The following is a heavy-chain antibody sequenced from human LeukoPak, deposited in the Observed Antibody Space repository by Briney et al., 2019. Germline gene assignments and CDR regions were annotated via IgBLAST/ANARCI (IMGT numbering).Heavy chain of an antibody. CDR2: LSRDTTAI. V-gene: IGHV3-48*01. J-gene: IGHJ4*02. CDR3: ARSGWYDDFDY. Sequence: GGSLRLSCAASGFTFNIYSMNWVRQAPGKGLEWISYLSRDTTAIYYADSVKGRFTISRDNAKNSPYLQMNSLRAEDTAMYYCARSGWYDDFDYLGQGTLVTVSS. D-gene: IGHD6-19*01. CDR1: GFTFNIYS.